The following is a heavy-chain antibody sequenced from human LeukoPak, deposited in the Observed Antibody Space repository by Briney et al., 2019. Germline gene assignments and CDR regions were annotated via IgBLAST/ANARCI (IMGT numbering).Heavy chain of an antibody. CDR2: IYPGDSDT. CDR3: ARRQGCSSTSCPPDY. V-gene: IGHV5-51*01. J-gene: IGHJ4*02. CDR1: GYSFTTYW. Sequence: HGASLQIFSKVSGYSFTTYWIGWVRQLPGKGLEWMVIIYPGDSDTRYSPSFRGQVTISADKSINTAYLQWTSLKASDTAMYYCARRQGCSSTSCPPDYWGQGTLVTVSS. D-gene: IGHD2-2*01.